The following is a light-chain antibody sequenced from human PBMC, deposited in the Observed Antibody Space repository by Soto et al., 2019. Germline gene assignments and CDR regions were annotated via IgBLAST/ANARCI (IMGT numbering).Light chain of an antibody. CDR1: QSVSSN. J-gene: IGKJ1*01. CDR3: QQYNDWPLT. V-gene: IGKV3-15*01. CDR2: GAF. Sequence: EILMTQSPVTLSVSPGERATLSCRASQSVSSNLAWYQQKPGQAPSLLLYGAFTRATGIPARFSGTGSGTEFTLTISSLQSEDFALYYCQQYNDWPLTFGQGTKVEI.